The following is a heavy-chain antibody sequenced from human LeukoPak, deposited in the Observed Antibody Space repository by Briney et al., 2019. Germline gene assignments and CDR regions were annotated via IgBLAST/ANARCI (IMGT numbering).Heavy chain of an antibody. CDR1: GYSISSGYY. D-gene: IGHD3-10*01. CDR3: ARDQDYYGSGSYGPDH. V-gene: IGHV4-38-2*02. J-gene: IGHJ4*02. Sequence: PSETLSLTCTVSGYSISSGYYWGWIRQPPGKGLEWIGSIHHGGSTYYNPSLKSRVTISVDTSKNQFSLKLSSVTAADTAIYYCARDQDYYGSGSYGPDHWGQGTQVTVSS. CDR2: IHHGGST.